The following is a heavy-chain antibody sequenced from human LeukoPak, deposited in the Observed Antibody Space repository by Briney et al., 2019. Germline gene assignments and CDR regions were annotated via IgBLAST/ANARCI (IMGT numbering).Heavy chain of an antibody. V-gene: IGHV4-59*08. J-gene: IGHJ4*02. CDR2: IHYSGST. CDR1: GASITTYY. D-gene: IGHD1-20*01. Sequence: SETLSLTCSVSGASITTYYWSWIRQPPGKGLEWIAYIHYSGSTSYNPSLKSRLTISLDTSKNQFSLKLSPVTAAATAVYNCARLDGNWNYFDYWGQGTLVTVSS. CDR3: ARLDGNWNYFDY.